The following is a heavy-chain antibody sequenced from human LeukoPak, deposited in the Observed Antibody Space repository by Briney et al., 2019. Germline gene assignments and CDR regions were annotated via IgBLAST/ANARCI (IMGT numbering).Heavy chain of an antibody. Sequence: GGSLRLSCAASGFTFSSYSMHWIRLAPGKGREYVSIISSNGGTTYYADSVKGRFTISRDNSKNTLYLQMGSLRAEDMAVYYCGKSLGGITYGPGYYGGQGTLVTVSS. CDR2: ISSNGGTT. D-gene: IGHD3-16*01. J-gene: IGHJ4*02. V-gene: IGHV3-64*02. CDR3: GKSLGGITYGPGYY. CDR1: GFTFSSYS.